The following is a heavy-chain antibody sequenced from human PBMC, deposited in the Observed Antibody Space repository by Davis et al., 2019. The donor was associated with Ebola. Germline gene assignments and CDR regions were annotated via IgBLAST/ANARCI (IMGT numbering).Heavy chain of an antibody. CDR3: ARRIAAAGTNYFDY. J-gene: IGHJ4*02. Sequence: GESLKISCKGSGYSFTTYWIVWVRQMPGKGLEWMGIISPGDSDVRYSPSFQGQVTISVDKSITTAYLQWSSLKASDTAMYYCARRIAAAGTNYFDYWGQGTLVTVSS. CDR2: ISPGDSDV. V-gene: IGHV5-51*01. CDR1: GYSFTTYW. D-gene: IGHD6-13*01.